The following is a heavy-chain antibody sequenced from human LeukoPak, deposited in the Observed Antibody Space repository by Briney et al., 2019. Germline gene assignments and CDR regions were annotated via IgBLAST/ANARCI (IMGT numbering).Heavy chain of an antibody. CDR2: TKSDGEGATT. D-gene: IGHD3-3*02. V-gene: IGHV3-15*01. J-gene: IGHJ6*04. CDR3: IAHFPYFYGFDV. CDR1: GFTIGTAW. Sequence: GGSLRLSCVSSGFTIGTAWMSWVRQAPGKGLEWLGHTKSDGEGATTDYAAPAKGRFAISRGDSKNMIYLQMSSLKIDDTAIYYCIAHFPYFYGFDVWGKGTTVTVSS.